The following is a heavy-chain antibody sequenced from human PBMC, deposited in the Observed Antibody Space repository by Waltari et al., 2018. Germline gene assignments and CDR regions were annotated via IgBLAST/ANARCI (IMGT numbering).Heavy chain of an antibody. V-gene: IGHV3-7*01. CDR2: RKQDGSEK. Sequence: EVQLVESGGGLVQPGGSLRLSCAASGFTFSSYWMSWVRQAPGKGREWVANRKQDGSEKYYADSVKGRFTITRDNSKNTLYLQMNSLRAEDTAVYYCAKDRFIYGDHLDYWGQGTLVTVSS. CDR3: AKDRFIYGDHLDY. CDR1: GFTFSSYW. J-gene: IGHJ4*02. D-gene: IGHD4-17*01.